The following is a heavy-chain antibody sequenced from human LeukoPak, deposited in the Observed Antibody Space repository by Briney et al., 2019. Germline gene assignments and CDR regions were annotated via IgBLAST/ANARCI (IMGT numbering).Heavy chain of an antibody. D-gene: IGHD5-24*01. CDR3: AKDLRDGYNAKAFDI. CDR1: GLTLSNYA. V-gene: IGHV3-30-3*01. Sequence: VQPGRSLRLSCAASGLTLSNYAMHWVRQAPGKGLEWVAVISYDENNKFYADSVKGRFTISRDNSKNTLYLQMNSLRAEDTAVYYCAKDLRDGYNAKAFDIWGQGTMVTVSS. CDR2: ISYDENNK. J-gene: IGHJ3*02.